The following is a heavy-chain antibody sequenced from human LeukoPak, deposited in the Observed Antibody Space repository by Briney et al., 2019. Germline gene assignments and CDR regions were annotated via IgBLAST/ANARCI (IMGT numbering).Heavy chain of an antibody. CDR1: GGSISSYY. CDR2: IYYSGST. CDR3: ARHVFGITYFDY. V-gene: IGHV4-59*08. D-gene: IGHD1-14*01. Sequence: SGTLSLTCTVSGGSISSYYWSWIRQPPGKGLEWIGYIYYSGSTNYNPSLKSRVTISVDTSKNQFSLKLSSVTAADTAVYYCARHVFGITYFDYWGQGTLVTVSS. J-gene: IGHJ4*02.